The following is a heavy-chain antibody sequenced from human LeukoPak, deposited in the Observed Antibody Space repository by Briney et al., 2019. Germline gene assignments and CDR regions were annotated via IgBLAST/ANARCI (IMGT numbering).Heavy chain of an antibody. CDR1: GANFSGSA. J-gene: IGHJ6*03. D-gene: IGHD3-9*01. Sequence: GGSLQLSCAASGANFSGSAMHWVRHAPGEGLEWVSSFGGGGGSAYYADSVKGRFTISRDNSKNTLYLQMNSLRAEDTAVYYCAKQGRDWLRDYYYYMDVWGKGTTVTISS. CDR2: FGGGGGSA. V-gene: IGHV3-23*01. CDR3: AKQGRDWLRDYYYYMDV.